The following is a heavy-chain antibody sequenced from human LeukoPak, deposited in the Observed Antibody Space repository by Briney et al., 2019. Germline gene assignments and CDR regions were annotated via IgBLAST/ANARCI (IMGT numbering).Heavy chain of an antibody. CDR1: GGSISSYY. J-gene: IGHJ4*02. CDR2: IYTSGST. V-gene: IGHV4-4*07. Sequence: SETLSLTCTVSGGSISSYYWSWIRQPAGKGLEWIGHIYTSGSTNYNPSHKSRVTMSVDTSKNQFSLKLSSVTAADTAVYYCARGGVDWTFDYRGQGTLVTVSS. D-gene: IGHD3-9*01. CDR3: ARGGVDWTFDY.